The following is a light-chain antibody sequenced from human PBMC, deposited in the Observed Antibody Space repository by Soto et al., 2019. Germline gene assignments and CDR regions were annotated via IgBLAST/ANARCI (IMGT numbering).Light chain of an antibody. CDR2: RND. J-gene: IGLJ3*02. V-gene: IGLV1-47*01. CDR1: SSNIGTRY. CDR3: AAWDGSLSGRV. Sequence: QSVLTQPPSASGTPGQRGTISFSGSSSNIGTRYVYWYQQLPGTAPKLLIYRNDQRASGVPDRFSGSKSGTSASLAISGLRSEDEADYYCAAWDGSLSGRVFGGGTKLTVL.